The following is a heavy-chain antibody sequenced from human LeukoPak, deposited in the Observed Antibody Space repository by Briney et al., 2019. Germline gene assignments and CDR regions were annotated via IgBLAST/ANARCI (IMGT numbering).Heavy chain of an antibody. CDR3: ARSRFNSGGRENFDY. Sequence: ASVKVSCKASGYTFTSYGISWVRQAPGQGLEWMGWINPNSGDTNYAQKFQGRVTMTRDTSISTAYMELSSLRSDDTAVYFCARSRFNSGGRENFDYWGQGTLVTVSS. CDR2: INPNSGDT. CDR1: GYTFTSYG. J-gene: IGHJ4*02. D-gene: IGHD6-19*01. V-gene: IGHV1-2*02.